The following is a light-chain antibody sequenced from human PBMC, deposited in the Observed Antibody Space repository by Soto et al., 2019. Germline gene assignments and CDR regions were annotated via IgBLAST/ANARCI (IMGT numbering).Light chain of an antibody. J-gene: IGKJ5*01. CDR1: QSVSSSY. V-gene: IGKV3-20*01. CDR2: GAS. CDR3: QQYGSSPST. Sequence: VLTQSPGTLSLSPGERATLSCRASQSVSSSYLAWYQQKPGQAPRLLIYGASSRATGIPDRFSGSGSGTDFTLTISRLEPEDFAVYYCQQYGSSPSTFGQGTRLEIK.